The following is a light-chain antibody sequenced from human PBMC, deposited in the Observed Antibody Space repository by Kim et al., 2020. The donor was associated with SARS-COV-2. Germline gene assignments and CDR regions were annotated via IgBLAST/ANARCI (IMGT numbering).Light chain of an antibody. CDR2: RDI. CDR3: QVWDSSTAGVV. V-gene: IGLV3-9*01. CDR1: NFGSKS. Sequence: YELTQPLSVSVALGQTARITCGGNNFGSKSVHWYQQKPGQAPVLVIYRDINRPSGIPERFSGSNSGNTATLTISRAQAGDEADYYCQVWDSSTAGVVFGGGTKLTVL. J-gene: IGLJ2*01.